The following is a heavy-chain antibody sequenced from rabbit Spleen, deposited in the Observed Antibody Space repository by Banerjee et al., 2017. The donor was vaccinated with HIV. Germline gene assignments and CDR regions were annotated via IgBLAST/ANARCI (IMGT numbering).Heavy chain of an antibody. V-gene: IGHV1S45*01. J-gene: IGHJ6*01. CDR3: ARDTGSSCSTSGMGL. Sequence: QEQLEESGGGLVQPGASLTLTCKASGIDFSNYNFMCWVRQAPGKGLEWIACIDIGSRVFTYYASWSKGRFTISKTSSTTVTLHMTSLTVADTATYFCARDTGSSCSTSGMGLWGPGTLFTVS. CDR2: IDIGSRVFT. CDR1: GIDFSNYNF. D-gene: IGHD8-1*01.